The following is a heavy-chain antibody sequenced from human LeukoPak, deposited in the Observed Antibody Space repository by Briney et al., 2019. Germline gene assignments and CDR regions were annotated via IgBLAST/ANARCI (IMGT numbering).Heavy chain of an antibody. D-gene: IGHD3-22*01. V-gene: IGHV3-74*01. Sequence: PGGSLRLSCAASGFTFSSYWMHWVRQAPGKGLVWVSRINSDGSSTSYADSVKGRFTISRDNAKNTLYLQMNSLRAEDTAAYYCARAYKSYDGSAYYGYWGQGTLVTVSS. CDR1: GFTFSSYW. CDR3: ARAYKSYDGSAYYGY. J-gene: IGHJ4*02. CDR2: INSDGSST.